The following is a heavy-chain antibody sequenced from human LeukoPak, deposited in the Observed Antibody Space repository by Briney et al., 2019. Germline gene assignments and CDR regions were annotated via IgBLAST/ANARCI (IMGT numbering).Heavy chain of an antibody. Sequence: SGGSLRLSCAASGFAFSSYDMRWVRQATGKGLEWVSAIGTAGDTYSTGSVKGRFTISRENAKNSLYLQMNSLRAGDTAVYYCARGRRTATVTNSYGFDYWGQGTLVTVSS. CDR3: ARGRRTATVTNSYGFDY. CDR2: IGTAGDT. CDR1: GFAFSSYD. V-gene: IGHV3-13*01. D-gene: IGHD4-17*01. J-gene: IGHJ4*02.